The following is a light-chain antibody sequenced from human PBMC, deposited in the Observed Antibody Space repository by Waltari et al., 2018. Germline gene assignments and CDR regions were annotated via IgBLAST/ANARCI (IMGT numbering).Light chain of an antibody. CDR2: EVT. V-gene: IGLV2-23*02. Sequence: QSALTQPASVSGSPGQSITISCTGTSSDVGSYTLVSWYQQQPGKAPKLMIYEVTKRPSGVSNRFSGSNSLNTASLTISGLQPEDEADYYCCSYAGGSSWVFGGGTQLTVL. J-gene: IGLJ3*02. CDR3: CSYAGGSSWV. CDR1: SSDVGSYTL.